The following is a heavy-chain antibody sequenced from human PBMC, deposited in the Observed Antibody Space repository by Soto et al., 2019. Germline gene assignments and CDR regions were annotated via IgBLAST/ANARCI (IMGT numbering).Heavy chain of an antibody. Sequence: QVQLQESGPGLVKPSQTLSLTCTVSGGSISSGDYYWSWIRQPPGKGLEWIGYIYYSGRTYYNPSLKSRVTISVDTSKNQFSLKLSSVTAADTAVYYCARRNSSSGGGWLVNNWFDPWGQGTLVTVSS. V-gene: IGHV4-30-4*01. CDR1: GGSISSGDYY. CDR3: ARRNSSSGGGWLVNNWFDP. D-gene: IGHD6-13*01. CDR2: IYYSGRT. J-gene: IGHJ5*02.